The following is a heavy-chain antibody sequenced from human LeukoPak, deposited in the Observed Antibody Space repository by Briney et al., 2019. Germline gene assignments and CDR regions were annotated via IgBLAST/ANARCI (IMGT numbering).Heavy chain of an antibody. V-gene: IGHV4-59*08. CDR3: ARQDSSSWYFDY. CDR2: IYYSGST. CDR1: GGSISSYY. Sequence: SETLSLTCTVSGGSISSYYWSWIRQPPGKGLEWIGYIYYSGSTNYNPSLKSRVTISVDTSKNQFSLKLSSVTAADTAVYYCARQDSSSWYFDYWGQGTLVTVSS. J-gene: IGHJ4*02. D-gene: IGHD6-13*01.